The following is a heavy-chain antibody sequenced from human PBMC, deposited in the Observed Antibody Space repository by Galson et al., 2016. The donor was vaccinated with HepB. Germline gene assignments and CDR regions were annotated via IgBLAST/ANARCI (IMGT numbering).Heavy chain of an antibody. CDR3: AKSFSGYDSLLGY. Sequence: SLRLSCAASGFTFDDYTMHWVRQAPGKGLEWVSLINWDGGSTYYADSVKGRCTISRDNSKNSLYLQMNSLRTEDTALYYCAKSFSGYDSLLGYWGQGTLVSVSS. D-gene: IGHD5-12*01. V-gene: IGHV3-43*01. CDR1: GFTFDDYT. J-gene: IGHJ4*02. CDR2: INWDGGST.